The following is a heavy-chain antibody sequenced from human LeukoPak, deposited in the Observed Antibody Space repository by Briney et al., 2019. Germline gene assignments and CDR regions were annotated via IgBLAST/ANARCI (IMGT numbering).Heavy chain of an antibody. Sequence: SETLSLTCAVYGGSFSGYYWSWIRQPPGKGLEWIGEINHSGSTNYNPSLKSRVTISVDTSKNQFSLKLSSVTAADTAVYYCARVLEYYYDSSGYYNPFDYRGQGTLVTVSS. V-gene: IGHV4-34*01. D-gene: IGHD3-22*01. J-gene: IGHJ4*02. CDR3: ARVLEYYYDSSGYYNPFDY. CDR1: GGSFSGYY. CDR2: INHSGST.